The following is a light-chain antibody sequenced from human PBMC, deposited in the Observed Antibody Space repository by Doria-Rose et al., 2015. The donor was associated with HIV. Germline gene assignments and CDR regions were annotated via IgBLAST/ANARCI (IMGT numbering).Light chain of an antibody. CDR2: GAS. V-gene: IGKV1-9*01. Sequence: TQSPSFLSASVGVRVTITCRASQGIGRYLAWNQQKPGKAPTLLIFGASTLQSGVPSRFSGSGSGTEFTLTISSLQPEDFATYYCQQFDSFPRTFGQGTKVELK. CDR1: QGIGRY. CDR3: QQFDSFPRT. J-gene: IGKJ1*01.